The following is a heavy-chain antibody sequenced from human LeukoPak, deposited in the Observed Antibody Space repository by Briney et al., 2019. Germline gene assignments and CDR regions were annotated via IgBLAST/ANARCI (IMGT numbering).Heavy chain of an antibody. J-gene: IGHJ6*02. Sequence: SETLSLTCTVSGGSISSYYWSWIRQPPGKGLEWIGYLYFSRSTDYNPSLKSRGTISVDTSKNQLSLKLTSMTAADTVVVYCARNGWSSYNGMDVWGQGTTVTVSS. V-gene: IGHV4-59*08. CDR2: LYFSRST. CDR3: ARNGWSSYNGMDV. CDR1: GGSISSYY. D-gene: IGHD2-15*01.